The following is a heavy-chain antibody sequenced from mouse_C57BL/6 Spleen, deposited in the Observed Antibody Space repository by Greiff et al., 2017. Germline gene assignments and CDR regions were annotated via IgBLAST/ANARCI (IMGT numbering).Heavy chain of an antibody. CDR2: INPNNGGT. V-gene: IGHV1-22*01. D-gene: IGHD2-4*01. J-gene: IGHJ2*01. Sequence: VQLQQSGPELVKPGASVKMSCKASGYTFTDYNMHWVKQSHGKSLEWIGYINPNNGGTSYNQKFKGKATLTVNKSSSTAYMELRSLTSEDTAVYYCARKPLYYDYDYFDYWGQGTTLTVSS. CDR1: GYTFTDYN. CDR3: ARKPLYYDYDYFDY.